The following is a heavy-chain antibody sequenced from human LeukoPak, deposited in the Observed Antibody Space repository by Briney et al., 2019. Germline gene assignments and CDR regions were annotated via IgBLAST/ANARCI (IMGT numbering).Heavy chain of an antibody. CDR3: ARAYYGSGSLVGDAFDI. CDR1: GGSITSYY. V-gene: IGHV4-59*01. J-gene: IGHJ3*02. Sequence: SETLSLTCTVSGGSITSYYWSWIRQPPGGGLEWVGYVYYSGSTNYNPSLKSRVTISVDTSKNQFSLKLTSVTAADTALYYCARAYYGSGSLVGDAFDIWGQGTMVTVSS. CDR2: VYYSGST. D-gene: IGHD3-10*01.